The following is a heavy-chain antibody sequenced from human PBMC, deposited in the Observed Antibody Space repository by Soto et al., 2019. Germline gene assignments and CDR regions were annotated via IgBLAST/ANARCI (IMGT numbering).Heavy chain of an antibody. CDR2: ISYESIST. D-gene: IGHD2-15*01. V-gene: IGHV3-30*03. CDR1: RLTFSNYG. CDR3: AREAGCSGTNCNVYFDY. Sequence: GGSLRLSCVASRLTFSNYGMHWVRQAPGKGLEWVAVISYESISTVYRDSVRGRFTISRDNSRNTLYLHMNSLTPEDTAVYYCAREAGCSGTNCNVYFDYWGLGALVTVSS. J-gene: IGHJ4*01.